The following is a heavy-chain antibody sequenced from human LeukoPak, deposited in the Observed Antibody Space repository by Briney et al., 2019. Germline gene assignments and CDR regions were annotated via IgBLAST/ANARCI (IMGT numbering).Heavy chain of an antibody. D-gene: IGHD5-18*01. Sequence: SVKVSCKASGGTFSSYAISWVRQAPGQGLEWMGGIIPIFGTANYAQKFQGRVTITADESTSTAYMELSSLRSEDTAVYYCAGRTVDTAMVELYYMDVWGKGTTVTVSS. CDR2: IIPIFGTA. CDR3: AGRTVDTAMVELYYMDV. J-gene: IGHJ6*03. V-gene: IGHV1-69*13. CDR1: GGTFSSYA.